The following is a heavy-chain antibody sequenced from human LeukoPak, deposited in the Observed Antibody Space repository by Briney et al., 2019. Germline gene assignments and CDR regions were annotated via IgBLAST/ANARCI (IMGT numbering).Heavy chain of an antibody. V-gene: IGHV3-23*01. CDR3: AELGITMIGGV. J-gene: IGHJ6*04. D-gene: IGHD3-10*02. CDR2: ISGSGGST. Sequence: GGTLRLSCAASGFTFSSDAMSWVRQAPGKGLEWVSAISGSGGSTYYADSVKGRFTISRDNSKNTLYLQMNSLRAEDTAVYYCAELGITMIGGVWGKGTTVTISS. CDR1: GFTFSSDA.